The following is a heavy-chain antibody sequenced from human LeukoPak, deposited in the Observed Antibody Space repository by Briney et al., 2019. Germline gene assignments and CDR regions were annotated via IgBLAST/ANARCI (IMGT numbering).Heavy chain of an antibody. CDR3: ARDPHNYQGSGYEDSFDS. Sequence: GGSLILSCAASVFTFYSYRMHWLPHAPGKGVEGGSRTKSDGRSKRYTDSVRGRVTISRDNAKNTLYLQMNSLRAEDTAAYYFARDPHNYQGSGYEDSFDSWGQGTMVAVSS. J-gene: IGHJ3*02. V-gene: IGHV3-74*01. D-gene: IGHD5-12*01. CDR1: VFTFYSYR. CDR2: TKSDGRSK.